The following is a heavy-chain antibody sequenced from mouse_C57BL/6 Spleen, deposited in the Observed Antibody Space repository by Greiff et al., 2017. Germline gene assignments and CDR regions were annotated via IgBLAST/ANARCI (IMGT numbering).Heavy chain of an antibody. V-gene: IGHV1-39*01. CDR3: IYYYGSSSLYFDY. D-gene: IGHD1-1*01. Sequence: VQLQQSGPELVKPGASVKISCKASGYSFTDYNMNWVKQSNGKGLEWIGVINPNYGTTSYNQKFKGKATLTVDQSSSTAYMQLNSLTSEDSAVYYCIYYYGSSSLYFDYWGQGTTLTVSS. CDR1: GYSFTDYN. J-gene: IGHJ2*01. CDR2: INPNYGTT.